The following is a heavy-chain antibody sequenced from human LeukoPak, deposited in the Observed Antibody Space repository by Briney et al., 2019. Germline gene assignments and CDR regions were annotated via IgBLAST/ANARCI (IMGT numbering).Heavy chain of an antibody. CDR3: ARGLERTGYYYYGMDV. CDR1: GYSFTSYW. V-gene: IGHV5-51*01. J-gene: IGHJ6*02. D-gene: IGHD3-22*01. CDR2: IYPGDSDT. Sequence: GESLNIYCKGSGYSFTSYWIGWVRQMPGKGLEWMGIIYPGDSDTRYSPSFQGQVTISADKSISTAYLQWSSLKASDTAMYYCARGLERTGYYYYGMDVWGQGTTVTVSS.